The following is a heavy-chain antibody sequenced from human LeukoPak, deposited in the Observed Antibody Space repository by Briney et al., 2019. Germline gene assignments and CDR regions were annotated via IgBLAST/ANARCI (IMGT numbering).Heavy chain of an antibody. CDR1: GFTFDDYA. CDR2: ISGDGGST. V-gene: IGHV3-43*02. D-gene: IGHD3-3*01. Sequence: GGSLRLSCAASGFTFDDYAMHWVRQAPGKGLEWVSLISGDGGSTYYADSVKGRFTISRDNSKNSLYLQMNSLSTEDTALYYCAKDGYYDFWSGYSEADYWGQGTLVTVSS. CDR3: AKDGYYDFWSGYSEADY. J-gene: IGHJ4*02.